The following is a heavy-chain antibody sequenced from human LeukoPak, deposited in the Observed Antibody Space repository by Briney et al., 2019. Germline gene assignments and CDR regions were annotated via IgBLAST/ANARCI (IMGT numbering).Heavy chain of an antibody. CDR1: GFTFSSYS. Sequence: GGSLRLSCAASGFTFSSYSMDWVRQAPGKGLEWVSSISSSSSYIYYADSVKGRFTISRDNAKNSLYLQMNSLRAEDTAVYYCARYYYDSSGYYYVSLDYWGQGTLVTVSS. J-gene: IGHJ4*02. CDR3: ARYYYDSSGYYYVSLDY. D-gene: IGHD3-22*01. V-gene: IGHV3-21*01. CDR2: ISSSSSYI.